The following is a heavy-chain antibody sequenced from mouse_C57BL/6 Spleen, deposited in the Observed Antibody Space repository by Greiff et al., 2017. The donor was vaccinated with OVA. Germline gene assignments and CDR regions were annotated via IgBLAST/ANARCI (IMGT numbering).Heavy chain of an antibody. CDR1: GYTFTSYW. D-gene: IGHD1-1*01. V-gene: IGHV1-59*01. CDR3: ARSASYDYFDY. J-gene: IGHJ2*01. Sequence: QVQLQQPGAELVRPGTSVKLSCKASGYTFTSYWMHWVKQRPGQGLEWIGVIDPSDSYTNYNQKFKGKATLTVDTSSSTAYMPLSSLTSEVSAVYYCARSASYDYFDYWGQGTTLTVSS. CDR2: IDPSDSYT.